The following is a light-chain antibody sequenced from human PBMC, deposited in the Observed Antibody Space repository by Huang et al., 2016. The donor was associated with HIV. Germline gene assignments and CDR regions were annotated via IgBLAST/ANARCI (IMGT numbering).Light chain of an antibody. CDR1: QNINNF. J-gene: IGKJ4*01. CDR3: QQTYSTPPTFT. Sequence: DIQLTQSPSSLSSSVGDTVTMTCRTSQNINNFLNWFQQKPWQAPKVLSYAASSLHSGVPSRFSGSGSGTDFTLTITDLHPDDFAIYYCQQTYSTPPTFTFGGGTKVEI. CDR2: AAS. V-gene: IGKV1-39*01.